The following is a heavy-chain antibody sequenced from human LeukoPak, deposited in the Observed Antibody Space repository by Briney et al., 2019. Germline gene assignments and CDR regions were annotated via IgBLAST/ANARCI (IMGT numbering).Heavy chain of an antibody. J-gene: IGHJ4*02. V-gene: IGHV4-34*01. CDR2: INHSGST. CDR3: ARGRITMVRGVIIDY. CDR1: GGSFSGYY. Sequence: SETLSLTCAVYGGSFSGYYWSWIRQPPGKGLEWIGEINHSGSTNYNPSLKSRVTISVDTSKNQFSLKLSSVTAADTAVYYCARGRITMVRGVIIDYWGQGTLVTVSS. D-gene: IGHD3-10*01.